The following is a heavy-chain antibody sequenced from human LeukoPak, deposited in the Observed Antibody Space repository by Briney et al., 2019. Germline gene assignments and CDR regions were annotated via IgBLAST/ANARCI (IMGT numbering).Heavy chain of an antibody. CDR2: IKGEPDGATI. CDR3: TTPTDLAY. CDR1: GFNFTNAW. Sequence: GGSLRLSCAAAGFNFTNAWMSWVRQAPGKGLEWVGRIKGEPDGATIAYAAPVKGRFTISRDDSRSSLYLQMNSLKTEDTAVYYCTTPTDLAYWGQGALVTVSS. V-gene: IGHV3-15*01. J-gene: IGHJ4*02.